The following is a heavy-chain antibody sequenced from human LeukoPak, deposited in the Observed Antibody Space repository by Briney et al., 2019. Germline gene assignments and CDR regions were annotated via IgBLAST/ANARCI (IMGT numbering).Heavy chain of an antibody. D-gene: IGHD1-26*01. CDR1: GFTFNTYS. V-gene: IGHV3-21*01. CDR2: ISSGSSYI. Sequence: GGSLRLSCAASGFTFNTYSVNWVRQAPGKGLEWVSSISSGSSYIFYADSMKGRFTIPRDNAKTSLYLQMNSLRAEDTAVYYCARQVGVDDAFDIWGQGTKVTVSS. CDR3: ARQVGVDDAFDI. J-gene: IGHJ3*02.